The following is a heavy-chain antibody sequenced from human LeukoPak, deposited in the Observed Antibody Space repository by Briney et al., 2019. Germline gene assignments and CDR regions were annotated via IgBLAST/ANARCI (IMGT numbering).Heavy chain of an antibody. CDR3: ARSGAYSYGTRFDY. CDR2: MNPNSGNT. J-gene: IGHJ4*02. Sequence: ASVKVSCKASGYTFTSYDINWVRQATGQGLEWMGWMNPNSGNTGYAQKFQGRVTMTRNTSISTAYMELSSLRSEDTAVYYCARSGAYSYGTRFDYWGQETLVTVSS. CDR1: GYTFTSYD. D-gene: IGHD5-18*01. V-gene: IGHV1-8*01.